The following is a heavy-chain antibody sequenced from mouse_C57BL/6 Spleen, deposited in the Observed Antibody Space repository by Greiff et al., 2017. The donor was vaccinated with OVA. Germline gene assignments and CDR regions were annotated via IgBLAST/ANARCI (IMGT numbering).Heavy chain of an antibody. CDR3: AIITTVVASFDY. V-gene: IGHV1-26*01. D-gene: IGHD1-1*01. Sequence: EVQLQQSGPELVKPGASVKISCKASGYTFTDYYMNWVKQSHGKSLEWIGDINPNNGGTSYNQKFKGKATLTVDKSSSTAYMELRSLTSEDSAVYYCAIITTVVASFDYWGQGTTLTVSS. J-gene: IGHJ2*01. CDR2: INPNNGGT. CDR1: GYTFTDYY.